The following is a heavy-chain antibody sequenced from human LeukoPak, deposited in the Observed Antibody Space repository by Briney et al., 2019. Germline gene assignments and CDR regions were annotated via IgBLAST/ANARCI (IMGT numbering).Heavy chain of an antibody. D-gene: IGHD3-10*01. V-gene: IGHV3-30*03. CDR3: ARDYYGSGSRNGMDV. Sequence: GRSLRLSCAASGFTFSSYGMHWVRQAPGKGLEWVAVISYDGSNKYYADSVKGRFTISRDNSKNTLYLQMNSLRAEDTAVYYCARDYYGSGSRNGMDVWGQGTTVTVSS. J-gene: IGHJ6*02. CDR2: ISYDGSNK. CDR1: GFTFSSYG.